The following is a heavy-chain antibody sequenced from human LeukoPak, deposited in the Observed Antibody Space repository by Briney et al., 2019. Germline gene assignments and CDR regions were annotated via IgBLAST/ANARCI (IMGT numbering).Heavy chain of an antibody. V-gene: IGHV2-70*11. Sequence: SGPTLVNPTQTLTLTCTFSGFSLSTSGMCVSWIRQPPGKALEWLARIDWDDDKYYSTSLKTRLTISKDTSKIQVVLTMTNMGPVDTATYYCARISGRVRVRGVMALYYYGMDVWGQGTTVTVSS. CDR3: ARISGRVRVRGVMALYYYGMDV. CDR1: GFSLSTSGMC. J-gene: IGHJ6*02. CDR2: IDWDDDK. D-gene: IGHD3-10*01.